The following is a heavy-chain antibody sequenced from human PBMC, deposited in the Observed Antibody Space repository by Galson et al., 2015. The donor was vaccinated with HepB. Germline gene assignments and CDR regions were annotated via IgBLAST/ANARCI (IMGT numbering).Heavy chain of an antibody. J-gene: IGHJ4*02. CDR2: ISAYNGNT. Sequence: SVKVSCKASGYTFTSYGISWVRQAPGQGLEWMGWISAYNGNTNYAQKLQGRVTMTTDTSTSTAYMELRSLRSDDTAVYYCARDRVRYSSSWYGGGFADYWGQGTLVTVSS. CDR3: ARDRVRYSSSWYGGGFADY. CDR1: GYTFTSYG. V-gene: IGHV1-18*01. D-gene: IGHD6-13*01.